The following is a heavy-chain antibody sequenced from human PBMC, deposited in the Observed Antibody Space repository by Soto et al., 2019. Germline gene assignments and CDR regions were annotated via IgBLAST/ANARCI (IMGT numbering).Heavy chain of an antibody. D-gene: IGHD6-19*01. J-gene: IGHJ4*02. CDR1: GYSFTSYW. Sequence: GESLKISCKGSGYSFTSYWIGWVRQMPGKGLEWMGIIYPGDSDTRYSPSFQGQVTISADKSISTAYLQWSSLKASDTAMYYCARHEDWDLAVAGQNQYYFDYWGQGTLVTVSS. CDR3: ARHEDWDLAVAGQNQYYFDY. V-gene: IGHV5-51*01. CDR2: IYPGDSDT.